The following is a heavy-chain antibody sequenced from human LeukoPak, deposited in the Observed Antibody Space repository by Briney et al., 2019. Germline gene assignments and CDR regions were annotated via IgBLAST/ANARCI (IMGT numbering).Heavy chain of an antibody. J-gene: IGHJ4*02. V-gene: IGHV4-38-2*02. CDR1: GYPISSGYY. CDR3: ARGQWLVYY. Sequence: SETLSLTCTVSGYPISSGYYWGWIRQPPGKGLEWIGGIYHRGSTYYNPSLKSRVTISVDTSKNQFSLKLSSVTAADTAVYYCARGQWLVYYWGQGTLVTVSS. CDR2: IYHRGST. D-gene: IGHD6-19*01.